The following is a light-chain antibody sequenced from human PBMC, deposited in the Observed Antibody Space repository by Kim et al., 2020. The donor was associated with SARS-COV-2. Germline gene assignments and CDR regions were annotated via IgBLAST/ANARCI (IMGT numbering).Light chain of an antibody. Sequence: SSELTQDPAVSVALGQTVRITCQGDSLRSYYASWYQQKPGQAHVLVIYGKNNRPSGIPDRFSGSSSGNTASLTITGAQAEDEADYYCNSRDSSGNHHVVFGGETQLTVL. CDR1: SLRSYY. J-gene: IGLJ2*01. CDR3: NSRDSSGNHHVV. CDR2: GKN. V-gene: IGLV3-19*01.